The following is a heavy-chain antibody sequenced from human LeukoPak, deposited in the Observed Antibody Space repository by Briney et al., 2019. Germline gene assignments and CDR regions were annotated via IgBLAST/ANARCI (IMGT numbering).Heavy chain of an antibody. J-gene: IGHJ4*02. Sequence: QSSETLSLTCTVSGYSISSGYYWGWIRQPPGKGLEWIGSIYHSGSTYYNPSLKSRVTISVDTSKNQFSLKLSSVTAADTAVYYCARVVRTVTFYDYWGQGTLVTVSS. D-gene: IGHD4-17*01. V-gene: IGHV4-38-2*02. CDR3: ARVVRTVTFYDY. CDR2: IYHSGST. CDR1: GYSISSGYY.